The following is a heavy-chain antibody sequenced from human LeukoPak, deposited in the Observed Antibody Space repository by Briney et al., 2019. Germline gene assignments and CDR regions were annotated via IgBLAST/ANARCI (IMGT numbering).Heavy chain of an antibody. Sequence: SETLSLTCAVYGGSFSGYYWSWIRQPPGKGLEWIGEINHSGGTNYNPSLKSRVTISVATSKNQFSLKLSSVTAADTAVYYCARGGNITIFGVVPFDPWGQGTLDIVSS. J-gene: IGHJ5*02. D-gene: IGHD3-3*01. CDR3: ARGGNITIFGVVPFDP. CDR1: GGSFSGYY. CDR2: INHSGGT. V-gene: IGHV4-34*01.